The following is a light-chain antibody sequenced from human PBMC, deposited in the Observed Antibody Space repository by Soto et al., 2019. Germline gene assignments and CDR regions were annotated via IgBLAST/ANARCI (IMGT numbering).Light chain of an antibody. V-gene: IGKV1-5*03. Sequence: DIQMTQSPSALSASEGDRVAITCRASQSISTYLAWYQQKPGKAPKLLIYKASSLESGVPSRFSGSGSGAEFTLTISSLQPDDFATYYCQQYNTYSRTFGQGTKVDIK. CDR3: QQYNTYSRT. CDR1: QSISTY. CDR2: KAS. J-gene: IGKJ1*01.